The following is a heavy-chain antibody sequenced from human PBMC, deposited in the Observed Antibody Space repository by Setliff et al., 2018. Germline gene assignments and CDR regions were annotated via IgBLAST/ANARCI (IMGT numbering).Heavy chain of an antibody. CDR2: VYRGGSTT. CDR3: AKDLGDDGHYYYYMDV. V-gene: IGHV3-23*03. D-gene: IGHD4-17*01. Sequence: PGGSLRLSCAASGFTFNNYAMSWVRQAPGKRLEWVSVVYRGGSTTFYADSVKGRFTISRDDSKSTLYLQMNSLTVDDTAVYYCAKDLGDDGHYYYYMDVWGKGTTVTVSS. CDR1: GFTFNNYA. J-gene: IGHJ6*03.